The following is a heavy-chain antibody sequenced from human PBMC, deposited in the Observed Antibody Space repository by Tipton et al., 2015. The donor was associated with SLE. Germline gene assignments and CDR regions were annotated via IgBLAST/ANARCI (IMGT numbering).Heavy chain of an antibody. CDR2: IYYNGNT. Sequence: TLSLTCTVSNACINSVGYYWTWIRQHPGKALEWIGYIYYNGNTYYNPSLKSRATISADTSNNEFSLRLTSVTAADTAIYYCASPGGGSGSFDAVDVWGKDTVVSVSS. V-gene: IGHV4-31*03. D-gene: IGHD3-10*01. CDR3: ASPGGGSGSFDAVDV. J-gene: IGHJ3*01. CDR1: NACINSVGYY.